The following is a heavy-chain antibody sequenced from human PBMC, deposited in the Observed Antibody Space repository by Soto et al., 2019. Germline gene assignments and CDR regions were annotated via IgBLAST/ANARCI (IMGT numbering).Heavy chain of an antibody. D-gene: IGHD3-16*01. CDR3: AMGGDVLDY. V-gene: IGHV3-30*03. CDR2: ASYDGTYK. J-gene: IGHJ4*02. Sequence: QVELVESGGGVVRPGKSLTVSCTGSGFVFGGFGMHWVRQTPGKGLEWLGMASYDGTYKYFADSVKGRFTISRDNGMNTVYLQMANLRLEETALYYCAMGGDVLDYWGRGTLVTVSS. CDR1: GFVFGGFG.